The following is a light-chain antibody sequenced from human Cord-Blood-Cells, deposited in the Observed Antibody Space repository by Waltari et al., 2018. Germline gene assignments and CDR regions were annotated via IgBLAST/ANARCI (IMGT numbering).Light chain of an antibody. V-gene: IGKV1-39*01. Sequence: DIQMTQSPSSLSASVGERVTITCRASQSISSCLNWYQQKPGKAPKLLIYAASSLQSGVPSKFSGSGSGTDFTHTISSLQPEDFATYYCQQSYSTPQTFCQGTKVEIK. J-gene: IGKJ1*01. CDR2: AAS. CDR1: QSISSC. CDR3: QQSYSTPQT.